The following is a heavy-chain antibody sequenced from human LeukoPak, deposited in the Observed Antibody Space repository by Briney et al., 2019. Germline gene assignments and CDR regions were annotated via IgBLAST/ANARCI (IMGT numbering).Heavy chain of an antibody. CDR2: ISYDGSNK. CDR3: TTDTWYSAGH. D-gene: IGHD2-15*01. J-gene: IGHJ4*02. Sequence: GGSLRLSCAASGFTFSSYAMHWVRQAPGKGLEWVAVISYDGSNKYYADSVKGRFTISRDNSKNTLYLQMNSLRAEDTAIYYCTTDTWYSAGHWGQGTLVTVSS. CDR1: GFTFSSYA. V-gene: IGHV3-30-3*01.